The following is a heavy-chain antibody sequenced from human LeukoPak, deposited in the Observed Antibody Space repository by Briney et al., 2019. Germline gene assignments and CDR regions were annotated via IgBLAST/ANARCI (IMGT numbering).Heavy chain of an antibody. J-gene: IGHJ6*02. V-gene: IGHV1-18*01. CDR1: RYTFTSYD. D-gene: IGHD2-2*01. CDR2: ISAYNGNT. CDR3: ARDRHIVVVPAARYYGMDV. Sequence: ASVKVSCKASRYTFTSYDISWVRQAPGQGLEWMGWISAYNGNTNYAQKLQGRVTMTTDTSTSTAYMELRSLRSDDTAVYYCARDRHIVVVPAARYYGMDVWGQGTTVTVSS.